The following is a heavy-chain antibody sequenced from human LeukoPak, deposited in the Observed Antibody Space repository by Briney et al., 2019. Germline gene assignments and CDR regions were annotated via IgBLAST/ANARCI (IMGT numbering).Heavy chain of an antibody. J-gene: IGHJ6*02. D-gene: IGHD3-10*01. Sequence: PGGSLRLSCAASGFTFSSYGMHWVRQAPGKGLEWVSAISGSGGSTYYADSVKGRFTISRDNSKNTLYLQMNSLRAEDTAVYYCAKESTMVRGVIHYYYGMDVWGQGTTVTVSS. CDR3: AKESTMVRGVIHYYYGMDV. CDR2: ISGSGGST. CDR1: GFTFSSYG. V-gene: IGHV3-23*01.